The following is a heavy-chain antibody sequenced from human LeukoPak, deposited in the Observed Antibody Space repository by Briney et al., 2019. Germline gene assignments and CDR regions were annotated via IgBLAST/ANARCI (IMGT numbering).Heavy chain of an antibody. Sequence: ASVKVSCKASGYTFTIYGISWVRQAPGQGLEWMGWISAYNGNTNYAQKLQGRGTMTTDTSTSTAYMELRSLRSDDTAVYYCARVRGKHPGGYEFDYWGQGTLVTVSS. V-gene: IGHV1-18*01. CDR3: ARVRGKHPGGYEFDY. D-gene: IGHD5-12*01. J-gene: IGHJ4*02. CDR1: GYTFTIYG. CDR2: ISAYNGNT.